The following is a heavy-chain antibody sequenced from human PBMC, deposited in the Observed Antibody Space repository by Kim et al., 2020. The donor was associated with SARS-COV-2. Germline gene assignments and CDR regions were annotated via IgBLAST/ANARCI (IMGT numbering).Heavy chain of an antibody. V-gene: IGHV3-9*01. D-gene: IGHD5-18*01. Sequence: GGSLRLSCAASGFTFDDYAMHWVRQAPGKGLEWVSGISWNSGSIGYADSVKGRFTISRDNAKNSLYLQMNSLRAEDTALYYCAKDKGDSYGYSFDYWGQGTLVTVSS. J-gene: IGHJ4*02. CDR2: ISWNSGSI. CDR1: GFTFDDYA. CDR3: AKDKGDSYGYSFDY.